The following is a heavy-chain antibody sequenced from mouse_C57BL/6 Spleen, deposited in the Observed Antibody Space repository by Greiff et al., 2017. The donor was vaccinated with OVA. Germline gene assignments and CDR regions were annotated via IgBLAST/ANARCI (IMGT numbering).Heavy chain of an antibody. D-gene: IGHD1-1*02. Sequence: EVQLQESGPELVKPGASVKISCKASGYTFTDYYMNWVKQSHGKSLEWIGDINPNNGGTSYNQKFKGKATLTVDKSSSTAYMELRSLTSEDSAVYYCARAVGILDYWGQGTTLTVSS. CDR3: ARAVGILDY. CDR2: INPNNGGT. V-gene: IGHV1-26*01. CDR1: GYTFTDYY. J-gene: IGHJ2*01.